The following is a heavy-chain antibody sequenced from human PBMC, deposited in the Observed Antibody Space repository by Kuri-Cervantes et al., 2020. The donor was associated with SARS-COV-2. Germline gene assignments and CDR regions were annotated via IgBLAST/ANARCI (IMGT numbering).Heavy chain of an antibody. CDR1: GFTFSSYS. V-gene: IGHV3-21*01. D-gene: IGHD2-21*02. CDR2: ISSSSSYI. Sequence: GGSLRLSCAASGFTFSSYSMNWVRQAPGKGLEWVSSISSSSSYIYYADSVKGRFTISRDNAENSLYLQMNSLRAEDTAVYYCARDGDSYIPVLDYWGQGTLVTVSS. CDR3: ARDGDSYIPVLDY. J-gene: IGHJ4*02.